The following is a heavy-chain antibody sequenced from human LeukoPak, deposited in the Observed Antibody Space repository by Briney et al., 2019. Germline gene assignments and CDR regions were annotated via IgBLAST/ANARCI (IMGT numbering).Heavy chain of an antibody. CDR3: ARTSGYFDY. CDR2: TCYRSKWFN. D-gene: IGHD6-19*01. Sequence: SQTLSVTCVISGDSVSSKSAAWNWIRQSPSRGLEWLGRTCYRSKWFNDYAVSVKGRITINPDTSKNQFSLQLNSVIPEDTAVYFCARTSGYFDYWGQGTLVTVSS. V-gene: IGHV6-1*01. CDR1: GDSVSSKSAA. J-gene: IGHJ4*02.